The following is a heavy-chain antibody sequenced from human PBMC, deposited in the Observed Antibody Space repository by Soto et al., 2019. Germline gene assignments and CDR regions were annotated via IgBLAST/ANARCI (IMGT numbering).Heavy chain of an antibody. CDR3: ATFNPVYSSSWYRYYNGMDV. CDR1: GGTFTNYT. V-gene: IGHV1-69*01. CDR2: IVPVFGTT. Sequence: QVLLVQSGAEVKKPGSSVKVSCKASGGTFTNYTINWVRQAPGQGLEWLGGIVPVFGTTNYAPKFRGRVTITADEFTNTAYMDLSSLKSEDTAVYYCATFNPVYSSSWYRYYNGMDVWGQGTTVTVSS. J-gene: IGHJ6*02. D-gene: IGHD6-13*01.